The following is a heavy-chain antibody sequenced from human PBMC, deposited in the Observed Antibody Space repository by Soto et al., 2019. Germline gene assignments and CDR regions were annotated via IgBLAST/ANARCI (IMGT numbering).Heavy chain of an antibody. CDR2: IGTAGDT. D-gene: IGHD6-6*01. J-gene: IGHJ6*03. CDR1: GFTFSSYD. CDR3: ARSNSSSSGSWYYYYMDV. Sequence: GGSLRLSCAASGFTFSSYDMHWVRQATGKGLEWVSAIGTAGDTYYPGSVKGRITISRENAKNSLYLQMNSLRAGDTAVYYCARSNSSSSGSWYYYYMDVWGKGTTVTVSS. V-gene: IGHV3-13*01.